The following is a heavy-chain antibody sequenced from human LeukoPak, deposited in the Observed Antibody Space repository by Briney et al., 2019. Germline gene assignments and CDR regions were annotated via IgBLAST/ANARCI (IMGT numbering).Heavy chain of an antibody. J-gene: IGHJ3*01. V-gene: IGHV1-18*01. CDR1: GYTFTSYG. CDR2: ISAYNGNT. CDR3: ARIRDGYNDAYDL. Sequence: ASVKVSCKASGYTFTSYGISWVRQAPGQGLEWMGWISAYNGNTNYAQKFQGRVTMTRDTSTSTVYMELSSLRSEDTAIYYCARIRDGYNDAYDLWGQRTVVTVPS. D-gene: IGHD5-24*01.